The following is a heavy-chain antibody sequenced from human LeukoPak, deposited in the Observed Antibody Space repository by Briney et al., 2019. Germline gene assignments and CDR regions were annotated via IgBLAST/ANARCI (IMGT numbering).Heavy chain of an antibody. CDR2: ISGSGGST. J-gene: IGHJ6*03. D-gene: IGHD1-26*01. Sequence: GGSLRLSCAASGFTFSSYSMNWVRQAPGKGLEWVSAISGSGGSTYYADSVKGRFTISRDNSKNTLYLQMNSLRAEDTAVYYCAKDRRVGATYYYYMDVWGKGTTVTVSS. V-gene: IGHV3-23*01. CDR1: GFTFSSYS. CDR3: AKDRRVGATYYYYMDV.